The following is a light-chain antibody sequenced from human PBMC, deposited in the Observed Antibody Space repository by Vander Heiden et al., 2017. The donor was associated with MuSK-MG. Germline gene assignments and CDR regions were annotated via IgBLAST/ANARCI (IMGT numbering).Light chain of an antibody. Sequence: DIVLTQSQATLSLSPGERATLSCRASQSVSSYLAWYQQKPGQAPRLLIYDASNRATGIPARFSGSGSGTDFTLTISSLEPEDFAVYYCQQRSNWVGPFGGGTKVEIK. V-gene: IGKV3-11*01. CDR1: QSVSSY. CDR2: DAS. CDR3: QQRSNWVGP. J-gene: IGKJ4*01.